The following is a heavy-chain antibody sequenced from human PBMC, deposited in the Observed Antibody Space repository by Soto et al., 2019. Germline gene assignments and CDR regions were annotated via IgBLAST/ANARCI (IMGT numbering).Heavy chain of an antibody. D-gene: IGHD1-26*01. V-gene: IGHV2-5*01. J-gene: IGHJ6*02. CDR2: IYWNDDK. CDR3: AHRGGADYYYYYGMDV. CDR1: GFSLSTSGVG. Sequence: SGPTLVNPTQTLTLTCTFSGFSLSTSGVGVGWIRQPPGKALEWLALIYWNDDKRYSPSLKSRLTITKDTSKNQVVLTMTNMDPVDTATYYCAHRGGADYYYYYGMDVWGQGTTVTVSS.